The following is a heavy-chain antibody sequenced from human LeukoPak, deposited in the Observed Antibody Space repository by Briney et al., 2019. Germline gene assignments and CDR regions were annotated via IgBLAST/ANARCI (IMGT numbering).Heavy chain of an antibody. CDR1: GYTFTSYY. CDR2: INPSGGRT. Sequence: GASVKVSCKASGYTFTSYYMHWVRQAPGQGPEWMGIINPSGGRTTYAQNFQGRVTMTRDMSTRTVYMELSSLRSEDTAVYYCARGPAPLYYYDSSGYYCDYWGQGTLVTVSS. J-gene: IGHJ4*02. D-gene: IGHD3-22*01. V-gene: IGHV1-46*01. CDR3: ARGPAPLYYYDSSGYYCDY.